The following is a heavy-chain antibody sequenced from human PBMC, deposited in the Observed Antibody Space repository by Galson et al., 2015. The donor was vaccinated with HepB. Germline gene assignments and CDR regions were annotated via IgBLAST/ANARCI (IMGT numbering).Heavy chain of an antibody. CDR2: IWYDGSNK. J-gene: IGHJ6*02. D-gene: IGHD2-2*01. V-gene: IGHV3-33*01. CDR1: GFTFSSYG. CDR3: ARDLGYCSSTSCYLGGMDV. Sequence: SLRLSCAASGFTFSSYGMHWVRQAPGKGLEWVAVIWYDGSNKYYADSVKGRFTISRDNSKNTLYLQMNSLRAEDTAVYYCARDLGYCSSTSCYLGGMDVWGQGTTVTVSS.